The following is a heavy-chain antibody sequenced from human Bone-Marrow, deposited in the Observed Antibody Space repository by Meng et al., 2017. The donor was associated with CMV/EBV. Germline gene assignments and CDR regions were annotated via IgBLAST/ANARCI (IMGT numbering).Heavy chain of an antibody. CDR1: GFTFSSYC. V-gene: IGHV3-74*01. CDR2: INSDGSST. Sequence: GGSLRLSCAASGFTFSSYCMHWVRQAPGKGLVWVSRINSDGSSTSYADSVKGRFTISRDNAKKTLYLQMNSLRAEDTAVYYCARTYSGSYRFDYWGQGTLVTVSS. J-gene: IGHJ4*02. D-gene: IGHD1-26*01. CDR3: ARTYSGSYRFDY.